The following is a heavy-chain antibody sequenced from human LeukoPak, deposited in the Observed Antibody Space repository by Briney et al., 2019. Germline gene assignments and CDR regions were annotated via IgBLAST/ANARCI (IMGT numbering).Heavy chain of an antibody. CDR3: ARLRPGYSPGLDAFDI. CDR2: IYYSGST. D-gene: IGHD5-18*01. Sequence: PSETLSPTCTVSGGSISSGDYYWSWIRQPPGKGLEWIGYIYYSGSTNYNPSLKSRVTISVDTSKNQFSLKLSSVTAADTAVYYCARLRPGYSPGLDAFDIWGQGTMVTVSS. V-gene: IGHV4-30-4*01. J-gene: IGHJ3*02. CDR1: GGSISSGDYY.